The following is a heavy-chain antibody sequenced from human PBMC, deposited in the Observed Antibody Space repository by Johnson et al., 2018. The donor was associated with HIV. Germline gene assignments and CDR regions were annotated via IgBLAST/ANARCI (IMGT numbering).Heavy chain of an antibody. CDR3: ASISLGACDI. Sequence: QMQLVESGGGVVQPGRSLRLSCAASGFTFSSYAMHWVRQAPGKGLEWVAVISYDGSKKYYADSVKGRFTISRDNSKNTLYLQMGSLRAEDMAVYFCASISLGACDIWGQGTLVTVSS. V-gene: IGHV3-30*14. J-gene: IGHJ3*02. CDR1: GFTFSSYA. CDR2: ISYDGSKK.